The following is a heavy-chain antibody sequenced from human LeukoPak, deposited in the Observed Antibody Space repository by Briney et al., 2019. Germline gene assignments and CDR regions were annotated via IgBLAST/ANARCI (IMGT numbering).Heavy chain of an antibody. D-gene: IGHD4-17*01. J-gene: IGHJ4*02. V-gene: IGHV3-23*01. CDR1: GFTFSSYA. CDR2: ISGSGGST. CDR3: AKDQGDYEAYLDY. Sequence: PGGSLRLSCAASGFTFSSYAVSWVRQAPGKGLEWVSAISGSGGSTHYADSVKGRFTISRDNSKNTLYLQMNSLRAEDTAVYYCAKDQGDYEAYLDYWGQGTLVTVSS.